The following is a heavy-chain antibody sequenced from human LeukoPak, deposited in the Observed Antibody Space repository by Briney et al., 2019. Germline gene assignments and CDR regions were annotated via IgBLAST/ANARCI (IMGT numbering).Heavy chain of an antibody. J-gene: IGHJ5*02. Sequence: GRSLRLSCAASGFTFSSYGMHWARQAPGKWLEWVEVISYDGSNKYYADSVKGRFTNSRDNSKNTLYLQMTSLRAEDTAVYYCAKDSLPRLAYCGGYCYSLYNWFDPWGQGTLVTVSS. V-gene: IGHV3-30*18. CDR3: AKDSLPRLAYCGGYCYSLYNWFDP. CDR2: ISYDGSNK. CDR1: GFTFSSYG. D-gene: IGHD2-21*02.